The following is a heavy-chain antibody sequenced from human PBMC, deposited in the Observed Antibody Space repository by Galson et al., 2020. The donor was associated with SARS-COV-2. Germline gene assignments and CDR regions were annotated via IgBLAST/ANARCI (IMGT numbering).Heavy chain of an antibody. J-gene: IGHJ3*02. CDR3: ARLHYGEYAPEAFDI. V-gene: IGHV4-30-2*01. Sequence: SETLSLTCAVSGTSISSGSYSWNWIRQQPGQGLERIGYIPQSGGTYYNPSLKSRVTISGDRSKNQFSLRLSSVTAADTAVYYCARLHYGEYAPEAFDIWGPGTRVTVAS. D-gene: IGHD4-17*01. CDR2: IPQSGGT. CDR1: GTSISSGSYS.